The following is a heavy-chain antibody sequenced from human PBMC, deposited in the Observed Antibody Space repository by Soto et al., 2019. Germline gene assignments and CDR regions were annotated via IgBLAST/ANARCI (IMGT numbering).Heavy chain of an antibody. CDR3: ARGKGMEANYYHYCMES. D-gene: IGHD1-1*01. V-gene: IGHV1-3*01. J-gene: IGHJ6*04. CDR1: GYTFSTYA. CDR2: LNGGTGQT. Sequence: ASVKVSCKSSGYTFSTYAIHWVRQAPGQSLEWMGWLNGGTGQTRYSQRFQDRVTITRDTSASTAYMEVSSLRPEDTAVHYCARGKGMEANYYHYCMESWGKGTTVALS.